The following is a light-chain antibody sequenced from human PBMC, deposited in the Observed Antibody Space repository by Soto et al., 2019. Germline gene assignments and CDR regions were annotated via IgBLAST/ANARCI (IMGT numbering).Light chain of an antibody. CDR2: AAS. CDR1: ETIASY. CDR3: QQTYNPPRT. V-gene: IGKV1-39*01. J-gene: IGKJ1*01. Sequence: DIQMTQSPSSLSASVGDRVTITCRASETIASYVNWYQQRPGKAHKLLIYAASTLQSGVPSRFGGSGSGTDFTLTITSLQPEDFATYFCQQTYNPPRTFGQGTRL.